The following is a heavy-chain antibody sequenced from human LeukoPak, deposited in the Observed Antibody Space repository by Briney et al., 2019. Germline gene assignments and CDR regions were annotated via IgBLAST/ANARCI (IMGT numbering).Heavy chain of an antibody. D-gene: IGHD2-21*01. Sequence: HGGSLRLSCVASGFTFSSYAMSWVRQAPGKGLEWVSAISGSGGNTYYADSVKGRFTISRDNSKNTLYLQMNGLRAEDTAAYYCAKVVHIVVVNDAFDLWGQGTMVTVCS. CDR3: AKVVHIVVVNDAFDL. J-gene: IGHJ3*01. CDR1: GFTFSSYA. CDR2: ISGSGGNT. V-gene: IGHV3-23*01.